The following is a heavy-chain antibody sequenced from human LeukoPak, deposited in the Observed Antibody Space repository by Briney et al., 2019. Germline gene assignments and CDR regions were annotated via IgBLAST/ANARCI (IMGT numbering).Heavy chain of an antibody. CDR2: IYPGDSDT. J-gene: IGHJ4*02. V-gene: IGHV5-51*01. Sequence: RGESLKISCKGSGHSFNSYWIGWVRQMPGKGLEWMGIIYPGDSDTRYSPSFQGQVIISADESISTAYLQWSSLRASDTAMYYCARKRSSEGVFDYWGQGTLVTVSS. CDR3: ARKRSSEGVFDY. CDR1: GHSFNSYW. D-gene: IGHD3-10*01.